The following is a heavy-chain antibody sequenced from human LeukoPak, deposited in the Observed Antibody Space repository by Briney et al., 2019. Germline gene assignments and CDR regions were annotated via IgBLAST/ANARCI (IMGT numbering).Heavy chain of an antibody. CDR1: GYTFTNYD. J-gene: IGHJ4*02. Sequence: ASVKVSCKASGYTFTNYDINWVRQATGQGLEWMGWMGSNSGDTGYAQKFQDRVTMTRDTFISTAYMELNNVRSEDTAVYYCVRGPPDWGFDYWGQGTLVTVSS. CDR3: VRGPPDWGFDY. CDR2: MGSNSGDT. D-gene: IGHD3-9*01. V-gene: IGHV1-8*01.